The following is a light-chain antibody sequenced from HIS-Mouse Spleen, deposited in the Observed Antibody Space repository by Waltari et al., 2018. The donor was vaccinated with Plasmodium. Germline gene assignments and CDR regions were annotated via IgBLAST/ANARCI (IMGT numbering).Light chain of an antibody. Sequence: EILMTQSPATLSVSPGERATLSCRASQSVSSNLAWYQQKPGQAPRLLSYGASTRATGIPARFSGSGSGTEFTLTISSLQSEDFAVYYCQQYNNWSFTFGPGTKVDIK. CDR1: QSVSSN. J-gene: IGKJ3*01. V-gene: IGKV3-15*01. CDR3: QQYNNWSFT. CDR2: GAS.